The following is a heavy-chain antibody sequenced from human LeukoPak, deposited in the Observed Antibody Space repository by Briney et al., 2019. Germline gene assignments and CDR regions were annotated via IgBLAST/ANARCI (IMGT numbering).Heavy chain of an antibody. CDR1: GFTLSSYG. CDR2: ISGSGGST. V-gene: IGHV3-23*01. J-gene: IGHJ4*02. D-gene: IGHD3-3*01. Sequence: PGGSLRLSCAASGFTLSSYGMHWVRQAPGKGLEWVSAISGSGGSTYYADSVKGRFTISRDNSKNTLYLQMNSLRAEDTAVYYCAKAGGAYDFWSGYSFWGQGTLVTVSS. CDR3: AKAGGAYDFWSGYSF.